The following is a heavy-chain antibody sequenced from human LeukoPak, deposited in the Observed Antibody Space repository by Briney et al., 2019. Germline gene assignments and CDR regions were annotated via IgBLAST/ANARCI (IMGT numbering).Heavy chain of an antibody. V-gene: IGHV1-69*13. D-gene: IGHD5-24*01. CDR3: ARTTRWLQFGAYYLDY. CDR1: GGTFSSYA. J-gene: IGHJ4*02. Sequence: ASVKVSCKASGGTFSSYAISWVRQAPGQGLEWMGGIIPIFGTANYAQKFQGRVTITADESTSTAYMELSSLRSEDTAVYYCARTTRWLQFGAYYLDYWGQGTLVTVSS. CDR2: IIPIFGTA.